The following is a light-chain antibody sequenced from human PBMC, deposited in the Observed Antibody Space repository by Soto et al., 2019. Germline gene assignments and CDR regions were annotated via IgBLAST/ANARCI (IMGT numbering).Light chain of an antibody. V-gene: IGKV1-5*03. Sequence: DIQMTQSPSTLSASVGDRVTITCRASQSISSWLAWYQQKPGKAPKLLIYKASSLESGVPSRFSGSGSGTEFTLTISSLQSDDFATYYCQQYNSSVYTFGQGTKLEIK. J-gene: IGKJ2*01. CDR2: KAS. CDR3: QQYNSSVYT. CDR1: QSISSW.